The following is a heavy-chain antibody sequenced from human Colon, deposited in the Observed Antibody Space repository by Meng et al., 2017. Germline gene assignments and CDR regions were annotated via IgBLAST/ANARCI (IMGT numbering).Heavy chain of an antibody. CDR3: AKIKKQGILGLGYWYFDL. J-gene: IGHJ2*01. CDR2: IHPNYGGT. V-gene: IGHV1-2*06. CDR1: GYTFTDQW. Sequence: GRLVQSGAEVKEPGPSVRVSCKASGYTFTDQWIHWVRQAPGQGPEWMGRIHPNYGGTNLAQRFQGRVTMSRDTSISTAYMELSSLRSEDTAVYYCAKIKKQGILGLGYWYFDLWGRGTLVTVSS. D-gene: IGHD3-10*01.